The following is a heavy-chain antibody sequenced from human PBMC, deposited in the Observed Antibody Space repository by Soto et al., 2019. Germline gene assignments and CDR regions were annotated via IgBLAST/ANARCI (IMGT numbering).Heavy chain of an antibody. CDR2: INAGNGNT. CDR1: GYTFTSYA. V-gene: IGHV1-3*01. J-gene: IGHJ4*02. CDR3: ARDLNYYDSSGYLEY. Sequence: QVQLVQSGAEVKKPGASVKVSCKASGYTFTSYAMHWVRQAPGQRLEWMGWINAGNGNTKYSQKFQGRVTITRDTSASTAYMELSSLRSEDTAVYYCARDLNYYDSSGYLEYWGQGTLVTVSS. D-gene: IGHD3-22*01.